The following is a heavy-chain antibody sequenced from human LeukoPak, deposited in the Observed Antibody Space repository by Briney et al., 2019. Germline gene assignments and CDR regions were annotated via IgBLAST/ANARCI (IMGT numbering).Heavy chain of an antibody. Sequence: SETLSLTCTVSGGSVSIYYWSWIRQPPGKGLEWIGYIYYSGSDKYNPSLKIRITMSRDTSKNQLSLKLTSVTAADTAVYYCARVGLGSGSSTGNYYYMDVWGKGTTVTVSS. CDR1: GGSVSIYY. CDR3: ARVGLGSGSSTGNYYYMDV. V-gene: IGHV4-59*02. CDR2: IYYSGSD. D-gene: IGHD3-10*01. J-gene: IGHJ6*03.